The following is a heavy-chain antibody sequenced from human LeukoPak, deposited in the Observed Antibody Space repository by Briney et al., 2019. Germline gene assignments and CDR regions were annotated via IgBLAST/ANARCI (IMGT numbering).Heavy chain of an antibody. CDR1: GFTFSNYA. Sequence: GGSLRLSCAASGFTFSNYAMYWVRQAPGKGLEWVSGISGSGISTYYADSVKGHFTISRDNSKNTLYVQMNRLRAEDTAVYHCAKGRGSSVYYYYMDVWGKGTTVTVSS. V-gene: IGHV3-23*01. D-gene: IGHD3-16*01. J-gene: IGHJ6*03. CDR3: AKGRGSSVYYYYMDV. CDR2: ISGSGIST.